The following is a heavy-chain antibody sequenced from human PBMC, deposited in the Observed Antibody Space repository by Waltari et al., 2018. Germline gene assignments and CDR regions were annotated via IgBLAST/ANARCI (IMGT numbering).Heavy chain of an antibody. D-gene: IGHD3-10*01. CDR3: TRGISGRTACDI. CDR2: VVYDGSNQ. Sequence: QVQLVESGGGVVQPGKSMKLSCVASGFSFSSYGMHWVRQAPGKGLEWVAVVVYDGSNQYYADSVKGRFTISIDNSKNTLYLQVNSLRAEDTAVYYCTRGISGRTACDIWGQGTMVTVSS. CDR1: GFSFSSYG. J-gene: IGHJ3*02. V-gene: IGHV3-33*01.